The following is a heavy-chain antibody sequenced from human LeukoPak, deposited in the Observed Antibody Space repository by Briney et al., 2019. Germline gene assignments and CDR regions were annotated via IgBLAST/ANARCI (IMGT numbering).Heavy chain of an antibody. D-gene: IGHD2-15*01. Sequence: SETLSLTCAVYGGSFSGYYWSWIRQPPGKGLEWIGEINHSGSTNYNPSLKSRVTISVDTSKNQFSLKLSSVTAADTAVYYCARVVGVVTDDYWGQGTLVTVSS. CDR1: GGSFSGYY. CDR2: INHSGST. V-gene: IGHV4-34*01. J-gene: IGHJ4*02. CDR3: ARVVGVVTDDY.